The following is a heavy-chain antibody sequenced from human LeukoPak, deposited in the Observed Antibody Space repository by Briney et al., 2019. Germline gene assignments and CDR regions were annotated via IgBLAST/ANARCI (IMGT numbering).Heavy chain of an antibody. D-gene: IGHD6-13*01. CDR2: INHSGST. CDR1: GGSFSGYY. J-gene: IGHJ4*02. Sequence: SETLSLTCAVYGGSFSGYYWSWIRQPPGKGLEWIGEINHSGSTNYNPSLKSRVTISVDTSKNQFSLKLSSVTAADTAVYYCARGITHSSSWYRNCYFDYWGQGTLVTVSS. V-gene: IGHV4-34*01. CDR3: ARGITHSSSWYRNCYFDY.